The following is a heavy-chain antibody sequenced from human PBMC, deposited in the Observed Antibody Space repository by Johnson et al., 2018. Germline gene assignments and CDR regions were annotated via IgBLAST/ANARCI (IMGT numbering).Heavy chain of an antibody. CDR1: GFTFDDYA. V-gene: IGHV3-9*01. CDR2: INWNGVNT. Sequence: VQLVQSGGGMVQPGRSLKLSCAASGFTFDDYAMDWVRQAPGKGLEWVSHINWNGVNTGYADSVKGRLTIFRDNAKKSLYLQMNSLRPEDTALYYCVKEGSWYYFDHWGQGTLVTVSS. D-gene: IGHD2-8*02. J-gene: IGHJ4*02. CDR3: VKEGSWYYFDH.